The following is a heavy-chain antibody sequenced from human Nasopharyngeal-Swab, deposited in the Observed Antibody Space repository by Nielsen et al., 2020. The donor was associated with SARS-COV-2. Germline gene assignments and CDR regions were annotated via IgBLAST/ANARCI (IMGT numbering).Heavy chain of an antibody. Sequence: SVKVSCKASGGTFSSYAISWVRQAPGQGLEWMGRIIPILGIANYAQKFQGRVTITADKSTSTAYMELSSLRSEDTAVYYCASGLGSYRYHFDYWGQGTLVTVSS. V-gene: IGHV1-69*04. CDR1: GGTFSSYA. CDR3: ASGLGSYRYHFDY. CDR2: IIPILGIA. J-gene: IGHJ4*02. D-gene: IGHD3-16*02.